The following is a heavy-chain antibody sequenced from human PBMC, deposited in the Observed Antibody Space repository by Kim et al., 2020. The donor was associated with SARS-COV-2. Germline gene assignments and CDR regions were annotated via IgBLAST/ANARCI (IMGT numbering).Heavy chain of an antibody. V-gene: IGHV3-30*18. CDR3: AKASSSWSHFDY. CDR2: ISYDGSKK. Sequence: GGSLRLSCAASGFTFSSYGMHWVRQAPGKGLEWVAVISYDGSKKYYADSVKGRFTISRDNSKNTLYLQMNSLRAEDTAVYYCAKASSSWSHFDYWGQGTLVTVSS. J-gene: IGHJ4*02. D-gene: IGHD6-13*01. CDR1: GFTFSSYG.